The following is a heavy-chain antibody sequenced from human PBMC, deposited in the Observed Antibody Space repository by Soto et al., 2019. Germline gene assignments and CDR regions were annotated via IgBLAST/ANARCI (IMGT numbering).Heavy chain of an antibody. J-gene: IGHJ4*02. D-gene: IGHD3-16*01. CDR2: ISGSGGRS. CDR3: AKAYFVWSSEQPYYFDY. V-gene: IGHV3-23*01. Sequence: EVQRLHSGGGLVQPGVSLRLSCAASGFTFINYAMTWVRQGPGKGLEWVSGISGSGGRSYYADSVKGRFTISRDNSKSTLELQMNSLRADDTAVYYCAKAYFVWSSEQPYYFDYWGQGTLVTVSS. CDR1: GFTFINYA.